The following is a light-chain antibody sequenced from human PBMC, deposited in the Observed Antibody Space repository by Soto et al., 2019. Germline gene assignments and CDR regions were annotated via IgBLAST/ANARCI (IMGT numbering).Light chain of an antibody. J-gene: IGKJ1*01. Sequence: IGFTQSPFTLSLSPVERATLSFSASQSVSSSYLAWYQHTPGQAPRLIIYRGSSRATGIPDRFSGSGSGTDFTLTITRLEPEDFAVYYCQQYGSSRWTFGQGTKVDIK. CDR1: QSVSSSY. CDR3: QQYGSSRWT. V-gene: IGKV3-20*01. CDR2: RGS.